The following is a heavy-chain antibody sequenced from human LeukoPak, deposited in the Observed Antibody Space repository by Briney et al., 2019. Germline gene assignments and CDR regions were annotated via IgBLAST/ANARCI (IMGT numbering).Heavy chain of an antibody. CDR3: ARDDGY. J-gene: IGHJ4*02. Sequence: GGSLRLSCAASASSLNAYNMNWVRQAPGKGLEWVSSISYTGTYIYYADSVKGRFTISRDNAKNSLYLQMNSLRAEDTAVYYCARDDGYWGQGTLVTVSS. D-gene: IGHD5-24*01. CDR2: ISYTGTYI. CDR1: ASSLNAYN. V-gene: IGHV3-21*01.